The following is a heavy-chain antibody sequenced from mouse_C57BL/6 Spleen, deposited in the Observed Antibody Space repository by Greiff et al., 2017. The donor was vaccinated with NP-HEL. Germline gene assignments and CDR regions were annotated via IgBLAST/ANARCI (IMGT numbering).Heavy chain of an antibody. J-gene: IGHJ1*03. CDR2: ISYDGSN. Sequence: EVQLQQSGPGLVKPSQSLSLTCSVTGYSITSGYYWNWIRQFPGNKLEWMGYISYDGSNNYNPSLKNRISITRDTSKNQFFLKLNSVTTEDTATYYCARYYYYGSSYDWYFDVWGTGTTVTVSS. D-gene: IGHD1-1*01. CDR1: GYSITSGYY. CDR3: ARYYYYGSSYDWYFDV. V-gene: IGHV3-6*01.